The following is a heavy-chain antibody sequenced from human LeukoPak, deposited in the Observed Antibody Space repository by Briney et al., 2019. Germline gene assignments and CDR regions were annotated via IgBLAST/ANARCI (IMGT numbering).Heavy chain of an antibody. V-gene: IGHV1-69*04. CDR3: GGWEPYLGTFDY. D-gene: IGHD1-26*01. Sequence: GSSVKVSCKASGGTVSSYAISWVRPAPGQGLEWMGRIIPILGIANYAQKFQGRVTITADKSTSTDYMELSSLRSEDRAVYYCGGWEPYLGTFDYWGQATLVTVSS. CDR1: GGTVSSYA. CDR2: IIPILGIA. J-gene: IGHJ4*02.